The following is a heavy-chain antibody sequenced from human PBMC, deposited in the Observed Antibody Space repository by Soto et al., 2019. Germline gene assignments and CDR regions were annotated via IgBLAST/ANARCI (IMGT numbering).Heavy chain of an antibody. V-gene: IGHV1-18*01. CDR1: GYTFTSYG. CDR3: ARDGGPFSDSSGYSHCYFDL. Sequence: VQLVQSGAEVKKPGASGKVSCKASGYTFTSYGISWVRQAPVQGLAWMGWISNNNGYTNYAPPLQGRVAMTTDTSPSKDYLELRSLRSDDTVVYYCARDGGPFSDSSGYSHCYFDLWGSGTLITVA. J-gene: IGHJ2*01. D-gene: IGHD3-22*01. CDR2: ISNNNGYT.